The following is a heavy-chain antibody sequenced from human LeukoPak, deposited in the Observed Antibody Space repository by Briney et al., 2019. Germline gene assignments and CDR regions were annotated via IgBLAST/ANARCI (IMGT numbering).Heavy chain of an antibody. D-gene: IGHD3-10*01. V-gene: IGHV3-30*02. CDR3: AKDRSPGNYPHY. CDR2: IRYDANNK. CDR1: GFTFSSYS. J-gene: IGHJ4*02. Sequence: GGSLRLSCAASGFTFSSYSMNWVRQAPGKGLEWVAFIRYDANNKYYADSVKGRFTISRDNSKNTLYLHMNSLRAEDTAVYYCAKDRSPGNYPHYWGQGTLVTVSS.